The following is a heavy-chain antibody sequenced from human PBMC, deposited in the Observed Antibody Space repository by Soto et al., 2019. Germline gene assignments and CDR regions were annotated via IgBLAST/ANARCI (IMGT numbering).Heavy chain of an antibody. J-gene: IGHJ6*02. V-gene: IGHV4-31*03. CDR1: GGSISSGGYH. D-gene: IGHD3-10*01. CDR3: ARAAYGSGSPPIYYYGMDV. CDR2: IYYSGST. Sequence: SETLSLTCTVSGGSISSGGYHWSWIRQHPGKGLEWIGYIYYSGSTYYNPSLKSRVTISVDTSKNQFSLKLSSVTAADTAVYYCARAAYGSGSPPIYYYGMDVWGQGTSVTVSS.